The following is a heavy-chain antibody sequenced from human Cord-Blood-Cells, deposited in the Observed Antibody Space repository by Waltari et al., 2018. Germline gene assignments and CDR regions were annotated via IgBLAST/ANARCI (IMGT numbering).Heavy chain of an antibody. J-gene: IGHJ1*01. Sequence: QVQLQESDPGLVKPSETLSLTCTVSGGSISSYYWSWIRQPPGKGLEWIGYIYYSGSTNYNPSLKSRVTISVDTSKNQFSLKLSSVTAADTAVYYCARDDGSRDFQHWGQGTLVTVSS. CDR2: IYYSGST. CDR3: ARDDGSRDFQH. V-gene: IGHV4-59*01. CDR1: GGSISSYY. D-gene: IGHD3-10*01.